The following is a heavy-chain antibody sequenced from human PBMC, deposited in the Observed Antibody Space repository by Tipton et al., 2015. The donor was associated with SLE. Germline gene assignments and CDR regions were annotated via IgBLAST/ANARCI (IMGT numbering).Heavy chain of an antibody. Sequence: LSLTCTVSGGSVSSGSYYWSWIRQPPGKGLEWIGEINHSGSTNYNPSLKSRVTISVDTSKNQFSLKLSSVTAADTAVYYCARMADGGRGYWGQGTLVTVSS. V-gene: IGHV4-61*01. CDR2: INHSGST. CDR3: ARMADGGRGY. D-gene: IGHD3-16*01. J-gene: IGHJ4*02. CDR1: GGSVSSGSYY.